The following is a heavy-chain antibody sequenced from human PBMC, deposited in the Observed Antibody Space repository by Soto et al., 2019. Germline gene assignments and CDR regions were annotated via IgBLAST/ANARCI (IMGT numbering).Heavy chain of an antibody. Sequence: EVQLVESGGGLVKPGGSLRLSCAASGFTFSDASMNWVRQAPGRGLEWVSRVRSKTDGGTADYGAPVKGRFTISRDDSKNTLYLEMNSLKTDDTAVYYCTTDVGDYWGQGTLVTVSS. CDR2: VRSKTDGGTA. J-gene: IGHJ4*02. V-gene: IGHV3-15*07. D-gene: IGHD2-15*01. CDR1: GFTFSDAS. CDR3: TTDVGDY.